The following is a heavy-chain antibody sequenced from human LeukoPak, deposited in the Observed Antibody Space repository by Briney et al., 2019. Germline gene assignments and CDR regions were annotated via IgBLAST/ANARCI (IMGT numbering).Heavy chain of an antibody. V-gene: IGHV1-69*13. CDR2: IIPIVGKA. CDR1: GGTFSSYS. D-gene: IGHD3-9*01. J-gene: IGHJ6*03. Sequence: SVKVSCKASGGTFSSYSISWVRQAPGQGLEWMGWIIPIVGKANYAQKCQGRVTLAADESTSTAYKELSSLRSEDTAVYYCARDRRVNYDILTGYYMGFPSYYHYMEVWGKGTTVTVSS. CDR3: ARDRRVNYDILTGYYMGFPSYYHYMEV.